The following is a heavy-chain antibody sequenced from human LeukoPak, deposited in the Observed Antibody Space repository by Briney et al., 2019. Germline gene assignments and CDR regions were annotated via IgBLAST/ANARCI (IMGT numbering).Heavy chain of an antibody. D-gene: IGHD3-10*01. Sequence: SETLSLTCTVPGGSISSSSYYWGWIRQPPGKGLEWIGSIYYSGSTYYNPSLKSRVTISVDTSKNQFSLKLSSVTAADTAVYYCARHFHYYYGSGSYYRFPNWFDPWGQGTLVTVSS. J-gene: IGHJ5*02. CDR2: IYYSGST. CDR1: GGSISSSSYY. V-gene: IGHV4-39*01. CDR3: ARHFHYYYGSGSYYRFPNWFDP.